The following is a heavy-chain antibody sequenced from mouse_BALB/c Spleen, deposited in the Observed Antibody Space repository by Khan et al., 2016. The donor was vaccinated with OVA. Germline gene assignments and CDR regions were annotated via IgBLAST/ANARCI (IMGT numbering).Heavy chain of an antibody. CDR3: ARSYCYGYYFDQ. D-gene: IGHD1-1*01. V-gene: IGHV5-17*02. J-gene: IGHJ2*01. Sequence: EVKLLESGGGLVQPGGSRKLSCAASGFTFSSFGMHWVRQAPEKGLEWVAYISGDSNTIYYTDTVKGRFTISRDNPKNTLFLQMTSLRSEDTAMYYCARSYCYGYYFDQWGQGTTLTVSS. CDR2: ISGDSNTI. CDR1: GFTFSSFG.